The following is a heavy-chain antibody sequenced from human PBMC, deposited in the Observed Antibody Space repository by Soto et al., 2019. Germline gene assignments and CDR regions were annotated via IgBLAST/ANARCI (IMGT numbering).Heavy chain of an antibody. V-gene: IGHV4-30-2*01. J-gene: IGHJ6*02. CDR2: VSHIGST. D-gene: IGHD1-1*01. CDR3: ARGVWNRPYYYHAMDV. CDR1: GGSVSSGDYS. Sequence: QLQLQESDSGLVKPSQTLSLTCAVSGGSVSSGDYSWTWIRQPAGKGLEWIVYVSHIGSTYYNPSLKTRVTVSLDKSKNQFSLKLTSVTAADSAVYFCARGVWNRPYYYHAMDVCGQGTTVTVSS.